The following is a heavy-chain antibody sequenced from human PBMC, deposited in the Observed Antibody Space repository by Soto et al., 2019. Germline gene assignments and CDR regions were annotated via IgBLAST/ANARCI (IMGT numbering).Heavy chain of an antibody. Sequence: QVQLVESGGGVVQPGRSLRLSCAASGFTFSTYAMHWVRQAPGKGLEWVAAISYDGSNKYYADSVKGRFTISRDNSKNTLYLQINGLRVDDTAVNYCAREQRGYYDYWGQGTLVTVSS. V-gene: IGHV3-30-3*01. CDR2: ISYDGSNK. CDR1: GFTFSTYA. D-gene: IGHD3-3*01. J-gene: IGHJ4*02. CDR3: AREQRGYYDY.